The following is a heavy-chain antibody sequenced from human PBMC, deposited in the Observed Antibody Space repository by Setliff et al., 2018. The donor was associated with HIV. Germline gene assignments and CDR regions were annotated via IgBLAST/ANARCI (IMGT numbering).Heavy chain of an antibody. CDR3: ASGGWSTYYYYGMDV. CDR1: GYSISSGYY. CDR2: IYHTGST. V-gene: IGHV4-38-2*01. D-gene: IGHD6-19*01. J-gene: IGHJ6*02. Sequence: PSETLSLTCAVSGYSISSGYYWGWTRQPPGKGLEWIGSIYHTGSTYYNPSLKSRVTISVDTSKNQFSLKLSSVTAADTAVYYCASGGWSTYYYYGMDVWGQGTTVTV.